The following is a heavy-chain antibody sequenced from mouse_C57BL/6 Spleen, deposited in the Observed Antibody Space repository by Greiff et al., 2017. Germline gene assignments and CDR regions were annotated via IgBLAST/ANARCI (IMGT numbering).Heavy chain of an antibody. Sequence: QVQLQQPGAELVKPGASVKLSCKASGYTFTSYWMPWVKQRPGQGLEWIGMIHSNSGSTNYNEKFKSKVTLTVDKSSSTAYMQLSSLTSEDSAVYYCARSKGNYPDYWGQGTTLAVSS. CDR3: ARSKGNYPDY. V-gene: IGHV1-64*01. J-gene: IGHJ2*01. CDR2: IHSNSGST. CDR1: GYTFTSYW.